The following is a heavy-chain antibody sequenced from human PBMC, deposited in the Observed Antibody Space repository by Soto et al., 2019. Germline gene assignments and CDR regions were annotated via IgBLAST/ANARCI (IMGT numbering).Heavy chain of an antibody. Sequence: PSETLSLTCAVYGGSFSGYYWSWIRQPPGKGLEWIGEINHSGSTNYNPSLKSRVTISVDTSKNQFSLKLGSVTAADTAVYYCARTYYYDSSGYYDYWGQGTLVTVSS. D-gene: IGHD3-22*01. CDR3: ARTYYYDSSGYYDY. CDR2: INHSGST. J-gene: IGHJ4*02. CDR1: GGSFSGYY. V-gene: IGHV4-34*01.